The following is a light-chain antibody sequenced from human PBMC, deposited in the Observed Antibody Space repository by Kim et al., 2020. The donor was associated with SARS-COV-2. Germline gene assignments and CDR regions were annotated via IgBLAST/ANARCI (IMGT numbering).Light chain of an antibody. V-gene: IGKV3-15*01. CDR3: QQYSYWPYT. CDR2: SAS. CDR1: QSISSN. Sequence: SVSPGESPPLSCRASQSISSNLAWYLQKPGQAPSLLVYSASTRATAIPARFSGSGSGTEFTLTISSLQSEDFAVYYCQQYSYWPYTFGQGTKLEI. J-gene: IGKJ2*01.